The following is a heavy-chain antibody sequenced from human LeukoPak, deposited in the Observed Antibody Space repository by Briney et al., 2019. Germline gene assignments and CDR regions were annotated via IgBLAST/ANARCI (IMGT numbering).Heavy chain of an antibody. CDR2: INPNSGGT. Sequence: ASVKVSCKASGYTFTGYYMHWVRQAPGQGLEWMGWINPNSGGTNYAQKFQGRVTMTRDTSISTAYMELSRLRSDDTAVYCCARDPSWFGELLWWFDPWGQGTLVTVSS. D-gene: IGHD3-10*01. V-gene: IGHV1-2*02. CDR3: ARDPSWFGELLWWFDP. CDR1: GYTFTGYY. J-gene: IGHJ5*02.